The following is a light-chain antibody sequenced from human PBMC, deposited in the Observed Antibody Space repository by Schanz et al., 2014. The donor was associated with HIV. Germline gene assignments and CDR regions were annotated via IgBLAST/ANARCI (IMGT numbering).Light chain of an antibody. CDR3: SSYTSSSTYV. CDR2: DVS. J-gene: IGLJ1*01. V-gene: IGLV2-11*01. Sequence: QSVLTQPRSVSGSPGQSVTISCTGTSNDVGGYNYVSWYQQHPGKAPKLMIYDVSERPSGVPDRFSASKSGNTASLTVSGLQAEDEADYYCSSYTSSSTYVFGTGTKLTVL. CDR1: SNDVGGYNY.